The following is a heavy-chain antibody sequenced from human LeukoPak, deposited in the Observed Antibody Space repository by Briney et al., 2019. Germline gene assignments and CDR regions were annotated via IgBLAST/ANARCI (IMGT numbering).Heavy chain of an antibody. Sequence: SVKVSCNASGGTFSSYAISWVRQAPGQGLEWMGGIIPIFGTANYAQKFQGRVTITADESTSTAYMELSSLRSEDTAVYYCARRPIRIAVAGYYYYYGMDVWGQGTTVTVSS. J-gene: IGHJ6*02. CDR3: ARRPIRIAVAGYYYYYGMDV. D-gene: IGHD6-19*01. CDR1: GGTFSSYA. V-gene: IGHV1-69*13. CDR2: IIPIFGTA.